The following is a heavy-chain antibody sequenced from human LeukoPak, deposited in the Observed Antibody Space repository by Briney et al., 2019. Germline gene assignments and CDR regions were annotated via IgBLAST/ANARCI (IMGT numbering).Heavy chain of an antibody. J-gene: IGHJ3*02. D-gene: IGHD2-15*01. CDR3: ANSGYCSGGSCDRDDAFDI. V-gene: IGHV3-23*01. CDR2: ISGSGGST. Sequence: GGSLRLSCAASGFTFSSYAMSWVRQAPGKGLEWVSAISGSGGSTYYADSVKGRFTISRDNSKNTLYLQMNSLRAEDTAVYYCANSGYCSGGSCDRDDAFDIWGQGTMVTVSS. CDR1: GFTFSSYA.